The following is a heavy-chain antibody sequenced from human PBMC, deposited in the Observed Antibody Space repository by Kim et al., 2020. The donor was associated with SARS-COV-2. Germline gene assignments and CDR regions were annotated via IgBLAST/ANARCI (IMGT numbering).Heavy chain of an antibody. Sequence: TDYKPSLSGRVTISIDTSKNQFSLNLRSVTAADTAVYYCARGSPVATNWGQGTLVTVSS. D-gene: IGHD2-2*01. CDR3: ARGSPVATN. CDR2: T. V-gene: IGHV4-59*09. J-gene: IGHJ4*02.